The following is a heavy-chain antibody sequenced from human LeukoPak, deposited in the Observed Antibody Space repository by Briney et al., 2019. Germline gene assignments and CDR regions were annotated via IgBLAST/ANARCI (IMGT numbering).Heavy chain of an antibody. CDR2: ISYDGSNK. J-gene: IGHJ6*02. CDR1: GFTFSSYA. D-gene: IGHD3-3*01. CDR3: AKGPPFWSGYLPYYYYYGMDV. Sequence: GRSLRLSCAASGFTFSSYAMHWVRQAPGKGLEWVAVISYDGSNKYYADSVKGRFTISRDNSKNTLYLQMNSLRAEDTAVYYCAKGPPFWSGYLPYYYYYGMDVWGQGTTVTVS. V-gene: IGHV3-30-3*01.